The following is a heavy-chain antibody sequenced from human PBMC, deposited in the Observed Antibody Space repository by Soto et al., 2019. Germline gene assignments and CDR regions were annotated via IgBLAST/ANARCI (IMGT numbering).Heavy chain of an antibody. CDR2: IYPGDSDT. D-gene: IGHD3-3*01. CDR3: ARDFREDYYYYGMDV. CDR1: GYSFTIYW. Sequence: PGESLKISCKGSGYSFTIYWIGWVRQMPGKGLEWMGIIYPGDSDTRYSPSFQGQVTISADKSISTAYLQWSSLKASDTAMYYCARDFREDYYYYGMDVWGQGTTVTVSS. V-gene: IGHV5-51*01. J-gene: IGHJ6*02.